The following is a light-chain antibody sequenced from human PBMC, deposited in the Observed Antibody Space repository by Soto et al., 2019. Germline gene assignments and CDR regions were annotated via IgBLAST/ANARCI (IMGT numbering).Light chain of an antibody. Sequence: DIQMTQSPSTLSASVGDRVTITCRASQSISTWLAWYQQKPGTAPKLLIYRASNLESGVPSRFSGSGSGPEFTLTISSLQPDDFATYYCQQYTTYSGTFGPGTKVDIK. J-gene: IGKJ3*01. CDR3: QQYTTYSGT. CDR1: QSISTW. CDR2: RAS. V-gene: IGKV1-5*03.